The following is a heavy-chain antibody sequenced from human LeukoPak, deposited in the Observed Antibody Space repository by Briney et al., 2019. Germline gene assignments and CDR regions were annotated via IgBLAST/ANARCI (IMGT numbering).Heavy chain of an antibody. CDR1: GYTFTGYY. V-gene: IGHV1-2*02. CDR3: ARDQPRRYYYYGMDV. CDR2: INPNSGGT. Sequence: ASVKVSCKASGYTFTGYYMRWVRQAPGQGLEWMGWINPNSGGTNYAQKFQGRVTMTRDTSISTAYMELSRLRSDDTAVYYCARDQPRRYYYYGMDVWGQGTTVTVSS. J-gene: IGHJ6*02.